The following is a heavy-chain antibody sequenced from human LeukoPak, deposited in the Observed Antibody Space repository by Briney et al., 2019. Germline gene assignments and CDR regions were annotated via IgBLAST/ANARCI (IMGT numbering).Heavy chain of an antibody. Sequence: PGRSLRLSCEASGFTLSSYGMHWVRQGPGKGLEWVALISYDGNNKYYADSVKGRFTISRDNSKNTVYLQMNSLRAEDTAVYYCARDRPYSGSHGGDYWGQGTLVTVSS. J-gene: IGHJ4*02. CDR3: ARDRPYSGSHGGDY. V-gene: IGHV3-30*03. D-gene: IGHD1-26*01. CDR2: ISYDGNNK. CDR1: GFTLSSYG.